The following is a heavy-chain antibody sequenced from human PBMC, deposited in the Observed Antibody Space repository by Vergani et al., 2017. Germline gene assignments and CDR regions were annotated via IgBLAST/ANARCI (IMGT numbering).Heavy chain of an antibody. CDR3: ARQRPGSGWSPGDFDD. CDR1: ADSISSGSYY. D-gene: IGHD6-19*01. V-gene: IGHV4-39*01. J-gene: IGHJ4*02. Sequence: QLQLQQSGPGLVKPSETLFLTCTVSADSISSGSYYWGWIRQPPGKSLEWIGSIYYSGLTYSNPSLKSRVAISVDTSKNQFSLKVTSVTAADTAVYFWARQRPGSGWSPGDFDDWGQGILVTVSS. CDR2: IYYSGLT.